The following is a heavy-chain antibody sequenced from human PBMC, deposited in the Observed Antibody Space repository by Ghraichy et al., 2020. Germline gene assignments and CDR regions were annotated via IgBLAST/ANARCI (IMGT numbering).Heavy chain of an antibody. Sequence: SETLSLTCTVSGGSVSSGSYYWSWIRQPPGKGLEWIGYIYYSGSTNYNPSLKSRVTISVDTSKNQFSLKLSSVTAADTAVYYCARGELDKDNDYWCQGTLVTVSS. CDR2: IYYSGST. D-gene: IGHD3-10*01. CDR1: GGSVSSGSYY. J-gene: IGHJ4*02. V-gene: IGHV4-61*01. CDR3: ARGELDKDNDY.